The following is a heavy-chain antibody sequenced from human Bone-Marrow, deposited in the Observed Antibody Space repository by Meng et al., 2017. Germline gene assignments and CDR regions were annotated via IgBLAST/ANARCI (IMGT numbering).Heavy chain of an antibody. CDR1: GGSFSGYY. Sequence: QVQLQWWGAGRLRPSETLSRTCAVYGGSFSGYYGGWIRQPPGKGLEWIGEINHSGSTNYNPSLKSRVTISVDTSKNQFSLKLSSVTAADTAVYYCARGELAGTDYWGQGTLVTVSS. CDR2: INHSGST. CDR3: ARGELAGTDY. D-gene: IGHD6-19*01. V-gene: IGHV4-34*01. J-gene: IGHJ4*02.